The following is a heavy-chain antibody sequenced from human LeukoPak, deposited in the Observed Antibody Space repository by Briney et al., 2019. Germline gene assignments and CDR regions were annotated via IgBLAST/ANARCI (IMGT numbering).Heavy chain of an antibody. D-gene: IGHD3-10*01. Sequence: PGGSLRLSCAASGFTFSSYSMNWVRQAPGKGLEWVSYISSSSSTIYYADSVKGRFTISRDNAKNSLYLQMNSLRAEDTAVYYCAKASITMVRGVIITRSYYFDYWGQGTLVTVSS. J-gene: IGHJ4*02. CDR3: AKASITMVRGVIITRSYYFDY. V-gene: IGHV3-48*01. CDR2: ISSSSSTI. CDR1: GFTFSSYS.